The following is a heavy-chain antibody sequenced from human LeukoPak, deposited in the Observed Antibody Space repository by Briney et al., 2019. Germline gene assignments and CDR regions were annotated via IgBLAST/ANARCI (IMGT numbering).Heavy chain of an antibody. J-gene: IGHJ6*03. Sequence: GGSLRLSCAASGFTFSSYWMSWVRQAPGKGLEWVANIKQDGSEKYYVDSVKGRFTISRDNAKNSLYLQMNSLRAEDTAVYYCARRPDTAMVRHYYYMDVWGKGTTVTISS. V-gene: IGHV3-7*01. CDR2: IKQDGSEK. CDR3: ARRPDTAMVRHYYYMDV. CDR1: GFTFSSYW. D-gene: IGHD5-18*01.